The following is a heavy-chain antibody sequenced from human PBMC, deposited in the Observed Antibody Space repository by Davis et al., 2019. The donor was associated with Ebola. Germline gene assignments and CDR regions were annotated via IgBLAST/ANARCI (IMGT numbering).Heavy chain of an antibody. D-gene: IGHD2-2*01. V-gene: IGHV3-21*01. CDR1: GFTFSSYS. CDR2: ISSSSSYI. J-gene: IGHJ4*02. Sequence: GSLRLSCAVSGFTFSSYSMNWVRQSPGKGLEWVSSISSSSSYIQYADSVKGRFTISRDNAKNSLYLQMNSLTADDTAVYYCARDPTMLYYFDYWGQGTPVTVSS. CDR3: ARDPTMLYYFDY.